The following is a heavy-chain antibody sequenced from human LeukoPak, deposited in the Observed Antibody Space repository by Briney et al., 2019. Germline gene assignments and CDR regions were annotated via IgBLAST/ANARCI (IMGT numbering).Heavy chain of an antibody. CDR1: EFTFSSYA. CDR2: INVSGGST. Sequence: GGSLRLSCAASEFTFSSYAMQWVRQAPGKGLEWVSGINVSGGSTWYADSVKGRFTISRDNSKNTLYLQMNSLRAEDTAVYYCAKYVSAKGPPYALDVWGQGTTVTVSS. J-gene: IGHJ6*02. V-gene: IGHV3-23*01. CDR3: AKYVSAKGPPYALDV. D-gene: IGHD2/OR15-2a*01.